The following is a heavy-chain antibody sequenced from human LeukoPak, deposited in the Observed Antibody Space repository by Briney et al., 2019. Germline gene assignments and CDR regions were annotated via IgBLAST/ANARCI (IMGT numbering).Heavy chain of an antibody. Sequence: SETLSLTCTVSGGSISSSSYYWGWIRQPPGKGLEWIGSIYYSGSTYYNPSLKSRVTISVDTSKNQFSLKLSSVTAADTAVYYCARDLPDPTSKYYFDYWGQGTLVTVSS. CDR1: GGSISSSSYY. V-gene: IGHV4-39*07. D-gene: IGHD2-2*01. CDR2: IYYSGST. CDR3: ARDLPDPTSKYYFDY. J-gene: IGHJ4*02.